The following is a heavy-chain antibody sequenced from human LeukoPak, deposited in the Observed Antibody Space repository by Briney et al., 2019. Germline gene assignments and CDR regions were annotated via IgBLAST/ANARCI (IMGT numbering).Heavy chain of an antibody. CDR1: GGTFSSYA. V-gene: IGHV1-69*04. CDR3: AREYLGGYYDSSGYQFDY. Sequence: ASVKVSCKASGGTFSSYAISWVRQAPGQGLEWMGRIIPILGIANYAQKSQGRVTITADKSTSTAYMELSSLRSEDTAVYYCAREYLGGYYDSSGYQFDYWGQGTLVTVSS. D-gene: IGHD3-22*01. J-gene: IGHJ4*02. CDR2: IIPILGIA.